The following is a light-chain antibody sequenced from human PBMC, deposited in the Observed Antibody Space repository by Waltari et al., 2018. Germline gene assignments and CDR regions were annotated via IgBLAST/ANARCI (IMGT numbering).Light chain of an antibody. CDR3: QQYNNWPPLT. V-gene: IGKV3-15*01. Sequence: EIVMTQSPATLSVSPGERATLSCRASKSVSSNLAWYQQKPGQAPRLLIYGASTRATGIPARFSGSGSGTEFTLTISSLQSEDFAVYYCQQYNNWPPLTFGGGTKVEIK. J-gene: IGKJ4*01. CDR2: GAS. CDR1: KSVSSN.